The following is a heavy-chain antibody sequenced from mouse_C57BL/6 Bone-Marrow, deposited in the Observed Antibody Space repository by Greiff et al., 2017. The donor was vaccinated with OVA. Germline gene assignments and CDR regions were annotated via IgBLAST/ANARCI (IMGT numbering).Heavy chain of an antibody. D-gene: IGHD2-4*01. V-gene: IGHV1-82*01. CDR2: IYPGDGDT. Sequence: VKLMESGPELVKPGASVKISCKASGYAFSSSWMNWVKQRPGKGLEWIGRIYPGDGDTNYNGKFKGKATLTADKSSSTAYMQLSSLTSEDSAVYFCARAPYDYDRYFDVWGTGTTVTVSS. CDR3: ARAPYDYDRYFDV. J-gene: IGHJ1*03. CDR1: GYAFSSSW.